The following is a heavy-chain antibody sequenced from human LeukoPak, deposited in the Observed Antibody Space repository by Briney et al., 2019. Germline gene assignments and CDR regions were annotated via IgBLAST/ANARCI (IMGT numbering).Heavy chain of an antibody. D-gene: IGHD6-13*01. J-gene: IGHJ4*02. CDR1: GFTFSSYG. V-gene: IGHV3-30*18. Sequence: GRSLRLSCAASGFTFSSYGMHWVRQAPGKGLEWVAVISYDGSNKYYADSVKGRFTISRDNSKNTLYLQMNSLIAEDTAVYYCAKDHQGVAAAGISDYWGQGTLVTVSS. CDR3: AKDHQGVAAAGISDY. CDR2: ISYDGSNK.